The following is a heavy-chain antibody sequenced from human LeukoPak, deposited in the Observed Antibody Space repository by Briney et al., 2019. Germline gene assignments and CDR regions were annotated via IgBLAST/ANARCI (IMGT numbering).Heavy chain of an antibody. CDR2: ISGSGGST. D-gene: IGHD3-22*01. CDR1: AFTFSTYA. V-gene: IGHV3-23*01. CDR3: ARDVDYHVTSECFDY. Sequence: PGGSLRLSCAASAFTFSTYAMSWVRQAPGRGLEWVSAISGSGGSTYYADSVKGRFTISRDNAKNTLYLQMNSLRPEDTAVYYCARDVDYHVTSECFDYWGQGTLVTVSS. J-gene: IGHJ4*02.